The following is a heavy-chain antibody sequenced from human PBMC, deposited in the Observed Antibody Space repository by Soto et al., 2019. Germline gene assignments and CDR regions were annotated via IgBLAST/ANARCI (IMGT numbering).Heavy chain of an antibody. CDR1: GGSVSSGSYY. D-gene: IGHD2-21*02. CDR2: IYYSGST. Sequence: SETLSLTCTVSGGSVSSGSYYWSWIRQPPGKGLEWIGYIYYSGSTNHNPSLKSRVTVSVDTSKNQFSLKLSSVTAADTAVYYCARDSCGGDCIDYYYYGMDVWGQGTTVTVSS. CDR3: ARDSCGGDCIDYYYYGMDV. J-gene: IGHJ6*02. V-gene: IGHV4-61*01.